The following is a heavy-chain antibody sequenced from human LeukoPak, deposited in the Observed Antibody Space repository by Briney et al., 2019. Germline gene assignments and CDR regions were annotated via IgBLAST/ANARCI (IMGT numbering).Heavy chain of an antibody. CDR2: ISSSGSTI. CDR1: GFTFSDYY. V-gene: IGHV3-11*01. Sequence: PGGSLRLSCAASGFTFSDYYMSWIRQAPGKGLEWVSYISSSGSTIYYADSVKGRFTISRDNAKNSLHLQMNSLRAEDTAVYYCARDETSVIWSGYQIFDYWGQGTLVTVSS. D-gene: IGHD3-3*01. CDR3: ARDETSVIWSGYQIFDY. J-gene: IGHJ4*02.